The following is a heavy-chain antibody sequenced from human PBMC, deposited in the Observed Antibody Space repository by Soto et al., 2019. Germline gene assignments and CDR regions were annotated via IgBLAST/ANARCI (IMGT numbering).Heavy chain of an antibody. CDR2: INVGNGDT. V-gene: IGHV1-3*01. J-gene: IGHJ4*02. Sequence: ASVKVSCKTSGYTFTAFAVHWVRQASGQRLEWMGWINVGNGDTKSSQNLQGRVTITRDTSASTVYMELSSLRSEDAAVYYCVRVGGSGWTLDFWGQGTLVTVSS. D-gene: IGHD6-25*01. CDR1: GYTFTAFA. CDR3: VRVGGSGWTLDF.